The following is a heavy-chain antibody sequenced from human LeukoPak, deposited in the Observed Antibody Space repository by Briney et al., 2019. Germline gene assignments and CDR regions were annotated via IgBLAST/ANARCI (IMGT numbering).Heavy chain of an antibody. D-gene: IGHD6-13*01. CDR1: GGSFSGYY. CDR2: INHSGST. Sequence: SETLSLTCAVYGGSFSGYYWSWIRQPPGKGLEWIGEINHSGSTNYNPSLKSRVTISVDTSKNQFSLKLSSVTAADTAVYYCAREEAAAGYSDYWGQGTLVTVSS. J-gene: IGHJ4*02. CDR3: AREEAAAGYSDY. V-gene: IGHV4-34*01.